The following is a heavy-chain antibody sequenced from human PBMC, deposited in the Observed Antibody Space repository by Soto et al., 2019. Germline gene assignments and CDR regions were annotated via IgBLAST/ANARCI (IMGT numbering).Heavy chain of an antibody. CDR3: ASGSPAVTTSPFDY. Sequence: GGSLRLSCAASGFTFSSYAMHWVRQAPGKGLEWVAVISYDGSNKYYADSVKGRFTISRDNSKNTLYLQMNSLRAEDTAVYYCASGSPAVTTSPFDYWGQGTLVTVSS. CDR1: GFTFSSYA. D-gene: IGHD4-17*01. J-gene: IGHJ4*02. V-gene: IGHV3-30-3*01. CDR2: ISYDGSNK.